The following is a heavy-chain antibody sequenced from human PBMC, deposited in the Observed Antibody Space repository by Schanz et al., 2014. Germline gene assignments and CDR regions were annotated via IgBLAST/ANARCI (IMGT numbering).Heavy chain of an antibody. CDR3: AKGQLLSYYFDY. J-gene: IGHJ4*02. V-gene: IGHV3-9*01. CDR1: GFTFDDHA. Sequence: EVQLVESGGALIQPGGSLRLSCAASGFTFDDHAMHWVRQSPGKGPEWVSGISWNSGDIAYADSVKGRFTVSRDNSKNTLYLQMNSLRAEDTAVYYCAKGQLLSYYFDYWGQGTLVTVSS. D-gene: IGHD2-21*01. CDR2: ISWNSGDI.